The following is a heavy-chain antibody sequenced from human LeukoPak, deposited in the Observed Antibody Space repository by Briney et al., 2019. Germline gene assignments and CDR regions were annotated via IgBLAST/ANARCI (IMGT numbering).Heavy chain of an antibody. CDR3: ARDRYYFDSRGYYYPSYYFDY. Sequence: GGSLRLSCAASGFTFSSYGMHWVRQAPGKGLEWVAITSSDGSDTYYADSVKGRFTISRDNSKNTLYLQMNSLRPEDTAVYYCARDRYYFDSRGYYYPSYYFDYWGQGSLVTVSS. CDR1: GFTFSSYG. D-gene: IGHD3-22*01. CDR2: TSSDGSDT. J-gene: IGHJ4*02. V-gene: IGHV3-30*19.